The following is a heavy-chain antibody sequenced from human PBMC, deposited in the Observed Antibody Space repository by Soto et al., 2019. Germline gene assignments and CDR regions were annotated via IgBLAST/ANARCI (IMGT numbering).Heavy chain of an antibody. D-gene: IGHD4-17*01. J-gene: IGHJ6*03. CDR3: AKGVTTNYFYFYYMDV. Sequence: GGSLRLSCAASGFTFSSYAMSWVRQAPGKGLEWVSAISGSSGSSYTADSVKGRFTISRDNSNNTLYLRMNSLRAEDTAVYYCAKGVTTNYFYFYYMDVWGKGTTVTVSS. CDR2: ISGSSGSS. V-gene: IGHV3-23*01. CDR1: GFTFSSYA.